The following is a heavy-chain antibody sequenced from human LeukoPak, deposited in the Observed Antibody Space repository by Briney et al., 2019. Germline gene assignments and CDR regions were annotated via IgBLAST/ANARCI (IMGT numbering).Heavy chain of an antibody. CDR3: ARDLLDY. CDR2: ISRDGITT. V-gene: IGHV3-48*02. Sequence: GGSLRLSCAASGFTFSFYNMNWVRQAPGKGLEWVSYISRDGITTYYADSVKGRFTISRDNAKNSLYLQMNSLRDEDTAVYFCARDLLDYWGQGTLVTVSS. CDR1: GFTFSFYN. J-gene: IGHJ4*02.